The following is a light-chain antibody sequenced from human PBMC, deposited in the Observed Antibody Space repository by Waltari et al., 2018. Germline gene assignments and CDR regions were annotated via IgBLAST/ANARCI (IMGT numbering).Light chain of an antibody. Sequence: VSWYHQLPGATPTHLIDDNNKRPSGIPDRFSASKSGTSATLDITGLQRGDEADYYCATWDNSLTAVVFGGGTKLTVL. CDR3: ATWDNSLTAVV. CDR2: DNN. J-gene: IGLJ2*01. V-gene: IGLV1-51*01.